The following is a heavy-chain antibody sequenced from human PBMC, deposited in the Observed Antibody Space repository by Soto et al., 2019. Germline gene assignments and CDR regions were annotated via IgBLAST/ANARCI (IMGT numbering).Heavy chain of an antibody. CDR2: ISGSGGST. J-gene: IGHJ4*02. D-gene: IGHD2-2*01. V-gene: IGHV3-23*01. CDR1: GFTFSGYA. Sequence: GGSLRLSCAASGFTFSGYAMSWVRQAPGKGLEWVSAISGSGGSTYYADSVKGRFTISRDNSKNTLYLQMNSLRAEDTAVYYCAKSGAGVPAAYTRDFDYWGQGTLVTVSS. CDR3: AKSGAGVPAAYTRDFDY.